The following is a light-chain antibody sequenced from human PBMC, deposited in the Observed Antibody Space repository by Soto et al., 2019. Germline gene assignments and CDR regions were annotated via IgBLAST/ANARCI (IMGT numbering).Light chain of an antibody. Sequence: EIVMTQSPATLSVSPGERATLSCRASQSVSSNLAWYQQKPGQAPRLLIYGASTRATGIPARFSGSGSGTEFTLTISSLQSEDFVVYYCQQYNNWPPGETFRQGTKVEIK. V-gene: IGKV3-15*01. CDR3: QQYNNWPPGET. CDR2: GAS. J-gene: IGKJ1*01. CDR1: QSVSSN.